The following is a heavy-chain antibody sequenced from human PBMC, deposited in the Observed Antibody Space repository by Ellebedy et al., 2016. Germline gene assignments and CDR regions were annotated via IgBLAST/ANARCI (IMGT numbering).Heavy chain of an antibody. V-gene: IGHV1-69*06. CDR1: AGTFSSYA. CDR3: ARDRDCSSTSCFHYWYFDL. D-gene: IGHD2-2*01. CDR2: IIPIFGTA. Sequence: SVKVSXKASAGTFSSYAISWVRQAPGQGLEWMGGIIPIFGTANYAQKFQGRVTITADKSASTAYMELSSLRSEDTAVYYCARDRDCSSTSCFHYWYFDLWGRGTLVTVSS. J-gene: IGHJ2*01.